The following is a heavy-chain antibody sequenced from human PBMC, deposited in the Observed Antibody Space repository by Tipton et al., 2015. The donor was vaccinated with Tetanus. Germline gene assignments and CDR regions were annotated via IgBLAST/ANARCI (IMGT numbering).Heavy chain of an antibody. Sequence: TLSLTCSLSGGSISNSEYYWAWIRQPPGKGLEWIGSVFDSGTSYYNPSLKSRVTISVDTSKNHFSLRLSSVTAAETAVYYCAEGRRFCSSNSCHEYYFDSWGRGTPVTVSS. D-gene: IGHD2-2*01. J-gene: IGHJ4*02. CDR2: VFDSGTS. V-gene: IGHV4-39*02. CDR3: AEGRRFCSSNSCHEYYFDS. CDR1: GGSISNSEYY.